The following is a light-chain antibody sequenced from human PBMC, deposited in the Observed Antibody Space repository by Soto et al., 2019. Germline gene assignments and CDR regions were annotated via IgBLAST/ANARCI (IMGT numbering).Light chain of an antibody. J-gene: IGLJ2*01. Sequence: QSVLTQPPSASWTPGQRVTISCSGSSSNIGSNTVNWYQQLPGTAPKLLIYSNNQRPSGVPDRFSGSKSGTSASLAISGLQSEDEADYYCAAWDDSLNGDVVVGGGTKLTVL. V-gene: IGLV1-44*01. CDR1: SSNIGSNT. CDR2: SNN. CDR3: AAWDDSLNGDVV.